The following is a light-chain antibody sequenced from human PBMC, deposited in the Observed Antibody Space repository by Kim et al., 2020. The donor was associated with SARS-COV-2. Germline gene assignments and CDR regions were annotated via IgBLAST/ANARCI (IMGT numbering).Light chain of an antibody. CDR1: QSISYW. CDR2: KAS. CDR3: QQSGT. Sequence: DIQMTQSPSTLSASVGDRVTITCRASQSISYWLAWYQQKPGKAPILLIYKASKLESGVPSRFSCSGSGTEFTLTISSLQPDDFATYYCQQSGTFGQGTKVDIK. V-gene: IGKV1-5*03. J-gene: IGKJ1*01.